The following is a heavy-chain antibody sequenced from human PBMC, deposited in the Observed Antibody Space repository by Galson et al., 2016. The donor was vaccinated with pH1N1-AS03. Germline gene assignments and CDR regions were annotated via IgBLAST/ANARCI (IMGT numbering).Heavy chain of an antibody. V-gene: IGHV3-23*01. CDR3: ARGRVFDDSYYGLDV. J-gene: IGHJ6*02. Sequence: SLRLSCAASAFPLRNYALRWVRQAPGKGLEWVSTLGSGGDTHYADSVKGRFTISRDKSKNTMYLQMNSLRSEDTAVYYCARGRVFDDSYYGLDVWGQGTTVIVSS. CDR2: LGSGGDT. D-gene: IGHD3-10*02. CDR1: AFPLRNYA.